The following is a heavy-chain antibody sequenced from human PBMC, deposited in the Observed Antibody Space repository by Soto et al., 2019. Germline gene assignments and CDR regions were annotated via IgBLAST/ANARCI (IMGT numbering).Heavy chain of an antibody. Sequence: VQLVESGGGVVQPGRSLRLSCAASGFTFSDYAMHWVRQAPGKGLEWVAVVSHDGRNTHYADSVKGRFTISRDSSKNTVSLETTSLGAEDTAVYYCATGGGQWLVTSDFNYWGQGALVTVSS. V-gene: IGHV3-30*03. CDR1: GFTFSDYA. D-gene: IGHD6-19*01. CDR3: ATGGGQWLVTSDFNY. CDR2: VSHDGRNT. J-gene: IGHJ4*02.